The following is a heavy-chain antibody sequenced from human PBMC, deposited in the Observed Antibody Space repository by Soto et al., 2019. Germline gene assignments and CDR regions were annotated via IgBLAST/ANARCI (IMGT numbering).Heavy chain of an antibody. J-gene: IGHJ3*02. D-gene: IGHD1-1*01. CDR2: INPSGGST. CDR3: ARGVPRRAFDI. CDR1: GYTFTSYG. V-gene: IGHV1-46*01. Sequence: ASVKVACKASGYTFTSYGISWVRQAPGQGLEWMGIINPSGGSTSYAQKFQGRVTMTRDTSTSTVYMELSSLRSEDTAVYYCARGVPRRAFDIWGQGTMVTVSS.